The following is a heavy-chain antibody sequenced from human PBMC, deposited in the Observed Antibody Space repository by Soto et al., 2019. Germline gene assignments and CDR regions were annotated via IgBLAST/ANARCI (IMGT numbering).Heavy chain of an antibody. Sequence: PGGSLRLSCAASGFTFSSYSMNWVRQAPGKGLEWVSSISSSSSYIYYADSVKGRFTISRDNAKNSLYLQMNSLRAEDTAVYYCARDIGTTGILGYWGQGTLVTVSS. J-gene: IGHJ4*02. V-gene: IGHV3-21*01. CDR2: ISSSSSYI. CDR3: ARDIGTTGILGY. D-gene: IGHD1-1*01. CDR1: GFTFSSYS.